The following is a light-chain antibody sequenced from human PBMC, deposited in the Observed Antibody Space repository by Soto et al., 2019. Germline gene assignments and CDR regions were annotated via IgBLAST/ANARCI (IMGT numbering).Light chain of an antibody. Sequence: DIQMTQSPSTLSASVGDRVTITCRASESISSGLAWYQQKPGKAPNLLIYKASTLESGVPSRFSGSGSGTEFTLTISSLQPDVFATYYCQQYNAYSRMFGQGTKVEIK. J-gene: IGKJ1*01. CDR3: QQYNAYSRM. V-gene: IGKV1-5*03. CDR1: ESISSG. CDR2: KAS.